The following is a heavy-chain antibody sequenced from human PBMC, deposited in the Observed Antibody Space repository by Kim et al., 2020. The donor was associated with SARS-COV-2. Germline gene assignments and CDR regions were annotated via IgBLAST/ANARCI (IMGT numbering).Heavy chain of an antibody. CDR3: ARDGDYYDSSGYANYFDY. D-gene: IGHD3-22*01. CDR2: IIAIFGTA. V-gene: IGHV1-69*06. CDR1: GGTFSSYA. Sequence: SVKVSCKASGGTFSSYAISWVRQAPGQGLEWMGGIIAIFGTANYAQKFQGRVTITADKSTSTAYMELSSLRSEDTAVYYCARDGDYYDSSGYANYFDYWGQGTLVTVSS. J-gene: IGHJ4*02.